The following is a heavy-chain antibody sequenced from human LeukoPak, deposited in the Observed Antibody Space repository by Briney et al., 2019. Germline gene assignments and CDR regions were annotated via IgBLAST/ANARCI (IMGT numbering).Heavy chain of an antibody. D-gene: IGHD1-26*01. Sequence: ASVKVSCKAFGYTFTSYVTWVRQAPGQGPEWMGWISAHNANTNYALKLQGRVTMTTDTSTNTAYMELSRLRSDDTAVYYCARGYRTVGAIEYFQHWGQGTLVTVSS. J-gene: IGHJ1*01. CDR1: GYTFTSYV. CDR2: ISAHNANT. CDR3: ARGYRTVGAIEYFQH. V-gene: IGHV1-18*01.